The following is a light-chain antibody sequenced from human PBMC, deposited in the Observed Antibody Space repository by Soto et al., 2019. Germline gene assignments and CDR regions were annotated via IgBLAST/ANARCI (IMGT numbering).Light chain of an antibody. CDR2: TTS. V-gene: IGKV3-20*01. J-gene: IGKJ3*01. CDR3: QQCGGSPLFS. Sequence: EIVLTQSPDTLSLSPGERATLSCTASQTVTSSCLAWYQHKPGQAPRLLIHTTSTRATDIPDRFSGSGSGTDFTLTISRLQPEDFAVYYCQQCGGSPLFSFGPGTRVDI. CDR1: QTVTSSC.